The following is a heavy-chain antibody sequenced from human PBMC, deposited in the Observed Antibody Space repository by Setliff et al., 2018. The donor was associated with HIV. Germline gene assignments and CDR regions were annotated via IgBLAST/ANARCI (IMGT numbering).Heavy chain of an antibody. D-gene: IGHD4-17*01. V-gene: IGHV4-34*01. CDR3: ARYDYGDFDY. Sequence: PSETLSLTCAVFGGSFSGYYWNWIRQPPGKGLEWIGEINHSGSTDYNPSLKSRVTISVDTSKNQFSLNLSSVTAADTAVYYCARYDYGDFDYWGQGTPVTVSS. CDR2: INHSGST. J-gene: IGHJ4*02. CDR1: GGSFSGYY.